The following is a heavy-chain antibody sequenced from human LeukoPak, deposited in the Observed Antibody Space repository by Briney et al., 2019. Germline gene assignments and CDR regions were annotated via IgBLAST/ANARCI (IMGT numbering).Heavy chain of an antibody. Sequence: GGSLRLSCAASGFTFSSYGMSWVRQAPGKGLEWVSAISGSGGSTYYADSVKGRFTISRDNSKNTLYLQMNSLRAEDTAVYYCAKLSLWDIVATVYYFDYWGQGTLVTVSS. CDR1: GFTFSSYG. D-gene: IGHD5-12*01. CDR2: ISGSGGST. CDR3: AKLSLWDIVATVYYFDY. J-gene: IGHJ4*02. V-gene: IGHV3-23*01.